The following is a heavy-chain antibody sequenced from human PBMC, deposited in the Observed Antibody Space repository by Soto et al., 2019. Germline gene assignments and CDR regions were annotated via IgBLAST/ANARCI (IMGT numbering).Heavy chain of an antibody. J-gene: IGHJ4*02. V-gene: IGHV4-39*01. D-gene: IGHD6-6*01. Sequence: QLQLQESGPGLVKPSETLSLTCAVSGGSVSSGGNYWGWIRQSPGKCLEWIGSVHDTGTTHYNPSLTSRVTIYVDTSKNQFSLNVNSVTAADTAVYYCARGLSSPSAAGVWGQGTLVPVSS. CDR1: GGSVSSGGNY. CDR2: VHDTGTT. CDR3: ARGLSSPSAAGV.